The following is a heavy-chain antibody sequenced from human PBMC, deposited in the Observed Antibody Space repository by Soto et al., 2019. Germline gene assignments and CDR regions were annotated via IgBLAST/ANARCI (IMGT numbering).Heavy chain of an antibody. D-gene: IGHD6-13*01. V-gene: IGHV3-7*02. J-gene: IGHJ4*02. CDR3: ATHDGPAAAGLVLDF. CDR2: IKQDENGK. Sequence: EVQLVESGGGLVQPGGSLRLSCEASGFTFSSRWMTWVRQGPGKGLEWVANIKQDENGKDYVDSVKGRFTISRDNAKNSLYLQMNSLRAEDTAVYSCATHDGPAAAGLVLDFWGQGPLVTVSS. CDR1: GFTFSSRW.